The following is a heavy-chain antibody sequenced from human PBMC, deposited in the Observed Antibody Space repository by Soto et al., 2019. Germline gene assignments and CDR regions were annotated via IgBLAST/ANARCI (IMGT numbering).Heavy chain of an antibody. D-gene: IGHD3-10*01. J-gene: IGHJ4*02. CDR1: GGTFSSYT. CDR2: IIPILGIA. Sequence: QVQLVQSGAEVKKPGSSVKVSCKASGGTFSSYTISWVRQAPGQGLEWMGRIIPILGIANYAQKFQGRVTITADKSTSTAYMELSSLRSEDTAVYYCAVPDGSGRNPGSDWGQGTLVTVSS. CDR3: AVPDGSGRNPGSD. V-gene: IGHV1-69*02.